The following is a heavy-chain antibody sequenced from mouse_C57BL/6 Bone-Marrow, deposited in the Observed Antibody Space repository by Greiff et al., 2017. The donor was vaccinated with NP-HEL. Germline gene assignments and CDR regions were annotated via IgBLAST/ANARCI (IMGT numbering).Heavy chain of an antibody. CDR1: GYTFTSYW. CDR3: AIYDDDPLRYFDV. D-gene: IGHD2-4*01. Sequence: QVQLQQPGAELVRPGTSVKLSCKASGYTFTSYWMHWVKQRPGQGLEWIGLIDPSDSYTNYTQKFKGKATLTVDTSSSTAYMQLSSLTAEDSAFYYCAIYDDDPLRYFDVWGTGTTVTVSS. J-gene: IGHJ1*03. V-gene: IGHV1-59*01. CDR2: IDPSDSYT.